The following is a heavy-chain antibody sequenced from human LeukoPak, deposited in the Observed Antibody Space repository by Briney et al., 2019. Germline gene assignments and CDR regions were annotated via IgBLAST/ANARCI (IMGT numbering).Heavy chain of an antibody. Sequence: ASVKVSCKASGYSFTSQAINWVRQAPGQGLQWMGWVNTTTGNPTYAQGFTGRFVFSFDTSVSTAYLQISSLKAEDTAVYYCVGAETSMGYFDYWGQGALVTVSS. CDR2: VNTTTGNP. D-gene: IGHD4/OR15-4a*01. V-gene: IGHV7-4-1*02. J-gene: IGHJ4*02. CDR1: GYSFTSQA. CDR3: VGAETSMGYFDY.